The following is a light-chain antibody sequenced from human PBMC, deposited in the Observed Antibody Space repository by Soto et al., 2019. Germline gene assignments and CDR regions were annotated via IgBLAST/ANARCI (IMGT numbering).Light chain of an antibody. CDR3: QQRSDWPWT. CDR1: QSVSSNY. Sequence: ESVLTQSPGTLSLSPGERATLSCRASQSVSSNYLAWYQQKPGQAPRLLIYGASTRATGIPDRFSGSGSGTDFTLTISSLEPEDFAVYYCQQRSDWPWTFGQGTKV. V-gene: IGKV3D-20*02. J-gene: IGKJ1*01. CDR2: GAS.